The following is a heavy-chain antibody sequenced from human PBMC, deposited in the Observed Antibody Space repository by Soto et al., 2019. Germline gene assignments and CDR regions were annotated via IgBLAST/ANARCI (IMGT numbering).Heavy chain of an antibody. V-gene: IGHV1-46*01. CDR1: GYTFTSYY. J-gene: IGHJ6*02. D-gene: IGHD3-22*01. CDR3: ARDKVVIDYYYYGMDV. Sequence: GSSVKVSFKSSGYTFTSYYMHWVLQAPGQGLEWMGIINPSGGSTSYAQKFQGRVTMTRDTSTSTVYMELSSLRSEDTAVYYCARDKVVIDYYYYGMDVWGQGTTVTVSS. CDR2: INPSGGST.